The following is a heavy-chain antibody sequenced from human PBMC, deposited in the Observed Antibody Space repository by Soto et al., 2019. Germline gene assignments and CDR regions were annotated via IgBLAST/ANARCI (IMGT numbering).Heavy chain of an antibody. V-gene: IGHV3-21*01. CDR2: ISSSSSYI. CDR3: ARDPDYYDSSGYSNFDY. D-gene: IGHD3-22*01. CDR1: GCTFSSDS. Sequence: GGSVRLACACSGCTFSSDSMNWVPQAPGKGLEWVSSISSSSSYIYYADSVKGRFTISRDNAKNSLYLQMNSLRAEDTAVYYCARDPDYYDSSGYSNFDYWGQGT. J-gene: IGHJ4*02.